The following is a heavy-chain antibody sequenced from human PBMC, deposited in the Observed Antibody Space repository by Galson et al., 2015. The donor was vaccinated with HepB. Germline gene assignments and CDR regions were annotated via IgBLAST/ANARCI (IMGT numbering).Heavy chain of an antibody. J-gene: IGHJ3*01. CDR1: GGTFSTDE. V-gene: IGHV1-69*13. Sequence: SVKVSCKASGGTFSTDEINWVRQAPGQGLEWMGGIVPVFGTANYAEKFQGRVTITADESTNTGYMELNSLRSEDTAVYYCAREVTTVNTRSYDVWGQGTMLSVSS. CDR3: AREVTTVNTRSYDV. CDR2: IVPVFGTA. D-gene: IGHD4-17*01.